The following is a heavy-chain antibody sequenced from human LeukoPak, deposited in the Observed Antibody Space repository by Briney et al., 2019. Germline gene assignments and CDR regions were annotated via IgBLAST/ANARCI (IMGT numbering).Heavy chain of an antibody. Sequence: HPGGSLRLSCAASGFTVSSNYMSWVRQAPGKGLEWVSVIYSGGSTYYADSVKGRFTISRDNSKNTLYLQMNSLRAEDTVVYYCARGVPGYSYGPFDYWGQGTLVTVSS. V-gene: IGHV3-66*01. J-gene: IGHJ4*02. CDR2: IYSGGST. D-gene: IGHD5-18*01. CDR3: ARGVPGYSYGPFDY. CDR1: GFTVSSNY.